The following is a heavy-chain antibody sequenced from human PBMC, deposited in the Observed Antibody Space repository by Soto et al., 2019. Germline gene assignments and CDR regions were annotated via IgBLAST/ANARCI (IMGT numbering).Heavy chain of an antibody. J-gene: IGHJ5*02. D-gene: IGHD2-2*01. Sequence: GASVTVSCKASGGTFSSYAISWVRQAPGQGLEWMGGIIPIFGTANYAQKFQGRVTITADESTSTAYMELSSLRSEDTAVYYCARDPCSSTSCYNWFDPWGQGTLVTVSS. CDR1: GGTFSSYA. CDR3: ARDPCSSTSCYNWFDP. V-gene: IGHV1-69*13. CDR2: IIPIFGTA.